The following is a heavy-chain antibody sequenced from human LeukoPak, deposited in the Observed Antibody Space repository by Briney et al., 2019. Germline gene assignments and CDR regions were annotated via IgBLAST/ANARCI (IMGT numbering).Heavy chain of an antibody. D-gene: IGHD3-10*01. CDR1: GFTFSSYA. J-gene: IGHJ4*02. CDR3: VRASVLPY. Sequence: PGRSLRLSCAASGFTFSSYAMHWVRQAPGKGLEWVANIKQDGTEVHYVDSVKGRFTISRDNAKNSLYLQVNSLRAEDTAVYYCVRASVLPYWGQGTLVTVSS. V-gene: IGHV3-7*01. CDR2: IKQDGTEV.